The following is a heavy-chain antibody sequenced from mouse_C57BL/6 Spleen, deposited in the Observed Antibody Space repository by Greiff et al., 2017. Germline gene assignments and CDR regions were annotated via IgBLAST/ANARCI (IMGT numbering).Heavy chain of an antibody. J-gene: IGHJ3*01. CDR1: GYTFTSYW. CDR3: ARSLITTVVAPFAY. V-gene: IGHV1-53*01. D-gene: IGHD1-1*01. Sequence: QVQLQQPGTELVKPGASVKLSCKASGYTFTSYWMHWVKQRPGQGLEWIGNINPSNGGTNYNEKFKSKATLTVDKSSSTAYIQLSSLTSEDSAVYYCARSLITTVVAPFAYWGQGTLVTVSA. CDR2: INPSNGGT.